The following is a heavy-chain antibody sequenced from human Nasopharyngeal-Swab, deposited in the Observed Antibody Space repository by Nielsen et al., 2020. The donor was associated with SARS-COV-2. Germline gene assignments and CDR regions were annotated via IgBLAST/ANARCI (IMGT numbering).Heavy chain of an antibody. D-gene: IGHD2-15*01. CDR3: AREGCSGGSCYSPYFDY. V-gene: IGHV1-2*04. Sequence: ASVKVSCKASGCTFTGYYMHWVRQPTGQGLEWMGWINPNSGGTNYAQKFQGWVTMTRDTSISTAYMELSRLRSDDTAVYYCAREGCSGGSCYSPYFDYWGQGTLVTVSS. CDR2: INPNSGGT. CDR1: GCTFTGYY. J-gene: IGHJ4*02.